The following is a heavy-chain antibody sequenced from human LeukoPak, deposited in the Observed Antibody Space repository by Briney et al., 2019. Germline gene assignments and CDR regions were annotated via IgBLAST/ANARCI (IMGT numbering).Heavy chain of an antibody. J-gene: IGHJ6*03. CDR2: INHSGNI. D-gene: IGHD2-2*02. CDR1: GGSLSGYY. CDR3: ARRSYHLLYGYYYYYMDV. V-gene: IGHV4-34*01. Sequence: PSETLSLTCAVSGGSLSGYYWSWIRQSPEKGLEWIAQINHSGNINYNPSLQSRLTISVDTSKSQFSLMLRSVTVADTAVYYCARRSYHLLYGYYYYYMDVWGKGTPVTVSS.